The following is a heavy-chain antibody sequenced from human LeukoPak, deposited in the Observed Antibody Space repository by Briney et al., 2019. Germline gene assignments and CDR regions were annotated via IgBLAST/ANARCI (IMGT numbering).Heavy chain of an antibody. CDR1: GFTFSSYA. Sequence: PGGSLRLSCAASGFTFSSYAMSWVRQAPGKGLEWVSGISGSGGSTYYADSVKGRFTISKDTSKNTLYLQMNSLRADDTALYYCVKGWGDFWGQGTLVTVSS. CDR3: VKGWGDF. CDR2: ISGSGGST. J-gene: IGHJ4*02. V-gene: IGHV3-23*01. D-gene: IGHD7-27*01.